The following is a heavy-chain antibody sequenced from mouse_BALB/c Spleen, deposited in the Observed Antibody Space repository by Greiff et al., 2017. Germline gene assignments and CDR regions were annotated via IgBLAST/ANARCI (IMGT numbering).Heavy chain of an antibody. V-gene: IGHV1-39*01. Sequence: EVQLQQTGPELVKPGASVKISCKASGYSFTDYIMLWVKQSHGKSLEWIGNINPYYGSTSYNLKFKGKATLTVDKSSSTAYMQLNSLTSEDSAVYYGAYGYDGPFAYWGQGTLVTVSA. CDR3: AYGYDGPFAY. CDR1: GYSFTDYI. D-gene: IGHD2-2*01. J-gene: IGHJ3*01. CDR2: INPYYGST.